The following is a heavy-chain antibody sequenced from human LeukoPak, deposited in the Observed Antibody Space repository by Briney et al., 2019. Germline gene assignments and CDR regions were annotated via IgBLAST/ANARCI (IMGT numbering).Heavy chain of an antibody. D-gene: IGHD1-1*01. Sequence: GASVKVSCKASGYTFTGYYMHWVRQAPGQGLEWMGWINPNSGGTNYAQKFQGRVTMTRDTSISTAYMELSRLRSDATAVYYCARDRAPLWNDGAFDIWGEGTMVTVSS. V-gene: IGHV1-2*02. J-gene: IGHJ3*02. CDR2: INPNSGGT. CDR1: GYTFTGYY. CDR3: ARDRAPLWNDGAFDI.